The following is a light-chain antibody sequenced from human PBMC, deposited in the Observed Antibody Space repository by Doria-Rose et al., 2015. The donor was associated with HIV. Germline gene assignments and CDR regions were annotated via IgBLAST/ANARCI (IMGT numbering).Light chain of an antibody. CDR3: HQYGTSWP. Sequence: EIVLTQSPGTLSLSPGERATLSCRASQSFSSTYLAWYQQKPGQAPSLLIYDGSTRSTGISDRFSASGSVTDFTLTINRLEPEDFALYYCHQYGTSWPFGQGTKEEI. V-gene: IGKV3-20*01. CDR1: QSFSSTY. J-gene: IGKJ1*01. CDR2: DGS.